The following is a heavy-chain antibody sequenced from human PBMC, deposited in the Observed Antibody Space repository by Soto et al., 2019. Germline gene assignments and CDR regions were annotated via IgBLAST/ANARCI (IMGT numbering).Heavy chain of an antibody. Sequence: ASVKVSCKASGGTFSSYAISWVRQAPGQGLEWMGGIIPIFGTANYAQKFQGRVTITADESTSTAYMELSSLRSEDTAVYYCARGPSGGATVVDLDYWGQGTLVTVSS. V-gene: IGHV1-69*13. D-gene: IGHD1-26*01. CDR1: GGTFSSYA. CDR3: ARGPSGGATVVDLDY. CDR2: IIPIFGTA. J-gene: IGHJ4*02.